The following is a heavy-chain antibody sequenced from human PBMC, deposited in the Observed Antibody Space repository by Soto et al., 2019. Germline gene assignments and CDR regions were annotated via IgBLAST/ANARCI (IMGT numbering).Heavy chain of an antibody. CDR1: GYTFTSYD. D-gene: IGHD6-6*01. Sequence: QVQLVQSGAEVEKPGASVKVSCKASGYTFTSYDINWVRQATGQGLEWMGWRNTNSGNTGYAQKFPGRVTRTRNTSMSTAYMELSSLSSEDTAVYDCARGVAPRRAGGYPGVWGQGTLVTVSS. J-gene: IGHJ4*02. CDR2: RNTNSGNT. V-gene: IGHV1-8*01. CDR3: ARGVAPRRAGGYPGV.